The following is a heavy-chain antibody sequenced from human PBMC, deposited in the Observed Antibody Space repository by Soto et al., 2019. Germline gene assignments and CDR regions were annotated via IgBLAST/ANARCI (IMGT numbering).Heavy chain of an antibody. Sequence: GASVNVSCKASGYTFTSYDINWVRQATGQGLEWMGWMNPNSGNTGYAQKFQGRVTMTRNTSISTAYMELSSLRSEDTAVYYCAIQHEYRGYDRNDALDIWGQGTMVTGSS. CDR2: MNPNSGNT. V-gene: IGHV1-8*01. D-gene: IGHD5-12*01. CDR3: AIQHEYRGYDRNDALDI. J-gene: IGHJ3*02. CDR1: GYTFTSYD.